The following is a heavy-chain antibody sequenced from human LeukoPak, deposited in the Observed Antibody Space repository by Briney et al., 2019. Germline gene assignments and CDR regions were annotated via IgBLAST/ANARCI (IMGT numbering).Heavy chain of an antibody. CDR2: ISWDGGST. CDR3: AVPTGP. D-gene: IGHD4-17*01. V-gene: IGHV3-43D*03. J-gene: IGHJ5*02. Sequence: GKGLEWVSLISWDGGSTYYADSVKGRFTISRDNSKNSLYLQMNSLRAEDTALYYCAVPTGPWGQGTLVTVSS.